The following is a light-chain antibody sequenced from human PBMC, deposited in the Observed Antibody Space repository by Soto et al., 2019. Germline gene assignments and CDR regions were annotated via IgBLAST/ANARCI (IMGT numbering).Light chain of an antibody. J-gene: IGKJ1*01. CDR1: QSVSRS. V-gene: IGKV3-15*01. CDR2: GAS. Sequence: EVVMTQSPATLSLSPGERATLSCRASQSVSRSLAWYQQKPGQAPRLLSYGASTRAAGIPDRFSGSGSEKEYTLTISSLQAEDFAIYYCQQYNKWWTFGQGTKVEIK. CDR3: QQYNKWWT.